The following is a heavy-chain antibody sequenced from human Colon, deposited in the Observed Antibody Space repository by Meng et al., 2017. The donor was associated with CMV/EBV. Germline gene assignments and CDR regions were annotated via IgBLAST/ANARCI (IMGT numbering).Heavy chain of an antibody. CDR3: TRRRNYDFRSGYYSGVFDS. V-gene: IGHV3-7*01. J-gene: IGHJ4*02. D-gene: IGHD3-3*01. Sequence: GESLKISCEASGFNFPNFWMTWVRQSPGRGLEWVANIKQDGTETYYLDSVRGRFTISKDNARNSLFLQMNSLRAEDTAVYYCTRRRNYDFRSGYYSGVFDSRGPGTLVTVSS. CDR2: IKQDGTET. CDR1: GFNFPNFW.